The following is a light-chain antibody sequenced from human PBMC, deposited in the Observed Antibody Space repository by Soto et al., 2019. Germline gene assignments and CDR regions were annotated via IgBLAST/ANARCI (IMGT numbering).Light chain of an antibody. CDR3: QQYGSSPR. CDR2: GAS. J-gene: IGKJ2*01. CDR1: QSVSSSY. V-gene: IGKV3-20*01. Sequence: EIVLTQSPGTLSLSPGERATLSCRASQSVSSSYLAWYQQKPGQAPRLLIYGASSRATGIPDGFSGSGSGTDFTLTISRLEPEDFAVYYCQQYGSSPRFGQGTKLEIK.